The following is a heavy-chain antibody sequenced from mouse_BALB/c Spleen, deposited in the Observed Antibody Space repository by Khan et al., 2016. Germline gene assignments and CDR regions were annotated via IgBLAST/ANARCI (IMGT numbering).Heavy chain of an antibody. V-gene: IGHV9-3*02. CDR2: INTNTGDP. CDR1: GYTFTNYG. CDR3: ARNYRGLDY. Sequence: QIQLVQSGPELKKPGETVKISCKASGYTFTNYGIHWVKQAPGKGLKWMGWINTNTGDPTYAEEFKGRFAFSLETSANTAYLQINNLKNEDTATYFCARNYRGLDYWGQGTSVTVSS. J-gene: IGHJ4*01. D-gene: IGHD2-12*01.